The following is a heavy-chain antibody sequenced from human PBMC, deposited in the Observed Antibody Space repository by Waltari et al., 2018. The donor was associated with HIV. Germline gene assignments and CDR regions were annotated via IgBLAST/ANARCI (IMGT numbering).Heavy chain of an antibody. Sequence: EVQLVESGGGLVQPGRSLRLSCAASGFTFDDYAMHWVRQAPGKGLEWVSGISWNSGSIGYADSVKGRFTISRDNAKNSLYLQMNSLRAEDTALYYCAKGTYDYIWGSYRFYYYYGMDVWGQGTTVTVSS. J-gene: IGHJ6*02. CDR3: AKGTYDYIWGSYRFYYYYGMDV. D-gene: IGHD3-16*02. V-gene: IGHV3-9*01. CDR2: ISWNSGSI. CDR1: GFTFDDYA.